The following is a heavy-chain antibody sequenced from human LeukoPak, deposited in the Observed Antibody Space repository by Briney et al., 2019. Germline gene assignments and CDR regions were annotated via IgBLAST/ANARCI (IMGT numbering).Heavy chain of an antibody. Sequence: GGSLRLSCTAPGFTFGDHLMSWVRQAPGKGLEWVGFIKTKASGGTAEYAASVKGRFTISRDDSKNIAYLQMNSLKSEDTAFYYCTGGWFGESWGQGTLVTVSS. CDR2: IKTKASGGTA. V-gene: IGHV3-49*04. CDR3: TGGWFGES. J-gene: IGHJ4*02. D-gene: IGHD3-10*01. CDR1: GFTFGDHL.